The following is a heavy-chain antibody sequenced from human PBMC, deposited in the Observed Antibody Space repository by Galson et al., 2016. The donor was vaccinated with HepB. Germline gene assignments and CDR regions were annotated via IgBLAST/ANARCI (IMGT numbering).Heavy chain of an antibody. J-gene: IGHJ4*02. D-gene: IGHD1-1*01. CDR1: GFTFSGYG. CDR3: ARESSGTTLGALDY. V-gene: IGHV3-33*01. Sequence: SLRLSCAASGFTFSGYGMHWVRQAPGKGLEWVALIRSDGSITYYGDSVKGRFTISRDNSKNTLHLQMNSLRAEDTAVYYCARESSGTTLGALDYWGQGTLVTVYS. CDR2: IRSDGSIT.